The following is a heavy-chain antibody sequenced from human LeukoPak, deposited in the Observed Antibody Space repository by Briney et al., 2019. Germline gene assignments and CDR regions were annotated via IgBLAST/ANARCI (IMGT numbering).Heavy chain of an antibody. CDR1: GFTFSSYG. CDR2: IRYDGSNE. Sequence: GGSLRLSCAASGFTFSSYGMHWVRQAPGKGLEWVAFIRYDGSNEYYADSVKGRFTISRDNSKNTLYLQMNSLRAEDTAVYYCARVLMVRGVNAGVDYWGQGTLVTVPS. CDR3: ARVLMVRGVNAGVDY. J-gene: IGHJ4*02. D-gene: IGHD3-10*01. V-gene: IGHV3-30*02.